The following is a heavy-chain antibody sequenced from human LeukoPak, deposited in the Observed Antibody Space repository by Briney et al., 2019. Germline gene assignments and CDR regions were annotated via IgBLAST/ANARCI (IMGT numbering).Heavy chain of an antibody. V-gene: IGHV3-30*01. J-gene: IGHJ4*02. CDR2: ISSGGTDE. CDR1: GITLSSYA. CDR3: ARDSTYYYDSGSSGPHYFDN. Sequence: GRSLRLSCAASGITLSSYAMHWVRQAPGKGLVWVSLISSGGTDEYYADSVKGRFTISRDNSKNTLYLQLNSLRGEDTAVYDCARDSTYYYDSGSSGPHYFDNWGQGTLVTVSS. D-gene: IGHD3-10*01.